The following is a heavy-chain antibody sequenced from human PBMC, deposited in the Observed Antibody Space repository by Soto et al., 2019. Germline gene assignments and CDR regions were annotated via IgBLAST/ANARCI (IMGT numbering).Heavy chain of an antibody. J-gene: IGHJ5*02. Sequence: GGSVKVSCKASGYTFTSYAMHWVRQAPGQRLEWMGWINAGNGNTKYSQKFQGRVTITRDTSASTAYMELSSLRSEDTAVYYCARGVGSGSYYNQYNWFDPWGQGTLVTVSS. D-gene: IGHD3-10*01. V-gene: IGHV1-3*01. CDR3: ARGVGSGSYYNQYNWFDP. CDR1: GYTFTSYA. CDR2: INAGNGNT.